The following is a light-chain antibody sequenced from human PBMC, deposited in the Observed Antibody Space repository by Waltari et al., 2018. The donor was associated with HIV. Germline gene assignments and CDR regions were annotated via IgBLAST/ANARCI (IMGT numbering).Light chain of an antibody. CDR1: ILPKQY. V-gene: IGLV3-25*03. Sequence: SYELTQPPSVSVSPGQTARITCSGDILPKQYAYWYQQKPGQAPVVVKYKCREGPQVLPERLAGSSEGRTVTLTMSGAQAEDHADYYGHSAARRGTYSVFGGGTQLTVL. J-gene: IGLJ7*01. CDR3: HSAARRGTYSV. CDR2: KCR.